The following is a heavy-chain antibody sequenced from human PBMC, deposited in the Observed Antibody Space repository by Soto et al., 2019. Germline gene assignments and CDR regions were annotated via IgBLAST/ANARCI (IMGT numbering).Heavy chain of an antibody. J-gene: IGHJ4*02. CDR1: GFSLSNARMG. Sequence: SGPTLVNPTEALTLTCTVSGFSLSNARMGVSWIRQPPGKALEWLAHIFSNDEKSYSTSLKSRLTISKDTSKSQVVLTMTNMDPVDTATYYCARRRAVYYDFWSGYLGYFDYWGQGTLVTVSS. CDR2: IFSNDEK. D-gene: IGHD3-3*01. CDR3: ARRRAVYYDFWSGYLGYFDY. V-gene: IGHV2-26*01.